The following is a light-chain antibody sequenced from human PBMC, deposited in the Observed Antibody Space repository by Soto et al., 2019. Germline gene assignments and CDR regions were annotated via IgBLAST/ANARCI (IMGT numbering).Light chain of an antibody. CDR2: GAS. CDR3: QQYGNSIYT. J-gene: IGKJ2*01. Sequence: EIVLTQSPGTRSLSPGERATLSCRASQSVSSTYLAWYQQKPGQAPRLLIYGASSRATGIPDRFSGSGSGTDFTLTISRLEPEDFAVYYCQQYGNSIYTFGQGTKLEIK. CDR1: QSVSSTY. V-gene: IGKV3-20*01.